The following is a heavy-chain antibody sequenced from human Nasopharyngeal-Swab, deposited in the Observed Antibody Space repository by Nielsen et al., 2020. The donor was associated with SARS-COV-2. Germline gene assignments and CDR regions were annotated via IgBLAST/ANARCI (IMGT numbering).Heavy chain of an antibody. J-gene: IGHJ6*02. CDR3: AREKAVAGIGGYHYYGMDV. CDR1: GFTVSSNY. CDR2: SYSGGST. V-gene: IGHV3-53*05. D-gene: IGHD6-19*01. Sequence: GESLKISCAASGFTVSSNYMSWVRQAPGKGLEWVSVSYSGGSTYYIDSVKGRFTVSRDNSRNTLYLQMNSLRPEDTAVYYCAREKAVAGIGGYHYYGMDVWGQGTTVTVSS.